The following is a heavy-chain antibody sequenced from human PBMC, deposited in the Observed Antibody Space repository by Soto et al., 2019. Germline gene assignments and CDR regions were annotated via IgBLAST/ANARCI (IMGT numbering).Heavy chain of an antibody. Sequence: QVQLQQWGAGLLKPSETLSLTCAVYGGSFSGYYWSWIRQPPGKGLEWIGEINHSGSTYYNPSLKSRVTISVDTSKNQFSLKLSSVTAADTAVYYCARGELCLLGAFDYWGQGTLVTVSS. D-gene: IGHD3-16*01. V-gene: IGHV4-34*01. J-gene: IGHJ4*02. CDR3: ARGELCLLGAFDY. CDR2: INHSGST. CDR1: GGSFSGYY.